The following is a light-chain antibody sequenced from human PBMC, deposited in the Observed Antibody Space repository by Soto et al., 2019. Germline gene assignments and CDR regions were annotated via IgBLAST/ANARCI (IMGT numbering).Light chain of an antibody. J-gene: IGLJ2*01. CDR3: TSYTSSSTLV. CDR1: RSDVGGYNY. Sequence: QSALTQPASVSGSPGQSITISCTGTRSDVGGYNYVSWYQQHPGKAPKLMIYDVSNRPSGVSNRFSGSKSGNTASLTSSGLQAEDEADYYCTSYTSSSTLVFGGGTKVTVL. V-gene: IGLV2-14*01. CDR2: DVS.